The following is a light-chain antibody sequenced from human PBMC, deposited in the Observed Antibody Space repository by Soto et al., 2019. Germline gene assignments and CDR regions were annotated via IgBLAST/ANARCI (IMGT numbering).Light chain of an antibody. Sequence: QSVLTQPPSASGSPGQSVTISCTGTSSDVGGYNYVSWYQQHPGKAPKLMIYEVSKRPSGVPDRFSGSKSGNTASLTVSGLQVEDEADYYCSSYVGSNNLVFGGGTKLTVL. CDR3: SSYVGSNNLV. J-gene: IGLJ2*01. CDR1: SSDVGGYNY. CDR2: EVS. V-gene: IGLV2-8*01.